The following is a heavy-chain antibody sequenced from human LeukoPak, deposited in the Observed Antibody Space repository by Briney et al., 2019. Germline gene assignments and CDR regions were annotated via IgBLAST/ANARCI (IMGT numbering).Heavy chain of an antibody. V-gene: IGHV4-39*07. CDR3: ARSYNWNYWFDP. J-gene: IGHJ5*01. CDR2: IYYSGST. CDR1: GGSISSSSYY. D-gene: IGHD1-7*01. Sequence: SETLSLTCTVSGGSISSSSYYWGWIRQPPGKGLEWIGSIYYSGSTYYNPSLKSRVTISVDTSKNQFSLKLSSVTAADTAVYYCARSYNWNYWFDPWGQGTTVTVSS.